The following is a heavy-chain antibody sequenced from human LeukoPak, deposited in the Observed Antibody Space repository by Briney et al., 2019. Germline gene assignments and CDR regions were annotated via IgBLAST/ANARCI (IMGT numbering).Heavy chain of an antibody. CDR3: AKASYYYDSSGYYYLDY. V-gene: IGHV3-7*03. D-gene: IGHD3-22*01. CDR1: RFTFSNYW. CDR2: IKKDGGET. Sequence: PGGSLRLSCVASRFTFSNYWMTWVRQAPGKGLERVANIKKDGGETYYMESVKGRFTISRDNARNSLYLQMNSLRAEDTAVYYCAKASYYYDSSGYYYLDYWGQGTLVTVSS. J-gene: IGHJ4*02.